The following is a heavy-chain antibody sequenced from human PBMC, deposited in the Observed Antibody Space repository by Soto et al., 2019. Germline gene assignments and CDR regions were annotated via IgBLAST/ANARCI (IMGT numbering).Heavy chain of an antibody. CDR2: IFYSGTT. Sequence: SETLSLTWTVSGASVNTGSYYWSWIRQPPGKGLEWLGNIFYSGTTNYNPSLKSRVSMSLDTSKNQFSLNLTSVTAADTAVYYCARSSMVPVDYFDFWGQGTVVTVSS. V-gene: IGHV4-61*01. J-gene: IGHJ4*02. CDR3: ARSSMVPVDYFDF. CDR1: GASVNTGSYY. D-gene: IGHD3-10*01.